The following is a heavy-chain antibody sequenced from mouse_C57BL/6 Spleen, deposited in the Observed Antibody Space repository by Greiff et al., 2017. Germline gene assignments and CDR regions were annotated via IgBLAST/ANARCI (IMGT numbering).Heavy chain of an antibody. Sequence: VQLQQSGAELVRPGASVKLSCKASGYTFTDYYINWVKQRPGQGLEWIARIYPGSGNTYYNEKFKGKATLTAEKSSSTAYMQLSSLTSEDSAVYFCARWDGYNWYFDVWGTGTTVTVSS. V-gene: IGHV1-76*01. CDR2: IYPGSGNT. CDR1: GYTFTDYY. CDR3: ARWDGYNWYFDV. D-gene: IGHD2-3*01. J-gene: IGHJ1*03.